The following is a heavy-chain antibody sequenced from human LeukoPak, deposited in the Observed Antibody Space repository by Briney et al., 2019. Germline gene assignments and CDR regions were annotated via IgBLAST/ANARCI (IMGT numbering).Heavy chain of an antibody. CDR3: AKGTESLVTPSSFDY. CDR2: ISWDSATT. V-gene: IGHV3-9*01. D-gene: IGHD6-19*01. Sequence: GGSLRLFCACSGITFEDFAVNWVRHAPGKGLECVSGISWDSATTAYADSVKGRFTISRDNAKNSLYLQMNSLTTEDTALYYCAKGTESLVTPSSFDYWGQGTLVTVSS. J-gene: IGHJ4*02. CDR1: GITFEDFA.